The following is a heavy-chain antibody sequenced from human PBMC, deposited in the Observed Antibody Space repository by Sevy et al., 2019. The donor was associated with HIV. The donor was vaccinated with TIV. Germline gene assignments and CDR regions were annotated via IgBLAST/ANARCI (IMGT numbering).Heavy chain of an antibody. CDR2: IWLTGAT. CDR1: GSTVSSNF. V-gene: IGHV3-53*01. Sequence: GGSLRLSCTVSGSTVSSNFISWVRQAPGKGLEWVSVIWLTGATYYADSVKGRFTISRDNAKNLLYLQMNSLRAEDTAVYYCAREGDTVLVPTAVDAFDFWGQGTMVTVSS. J-gene: IGHJ3*01. D-gene: IGHD2-2*01. CDR3: AREGDTVLVPTAVDAFDF.